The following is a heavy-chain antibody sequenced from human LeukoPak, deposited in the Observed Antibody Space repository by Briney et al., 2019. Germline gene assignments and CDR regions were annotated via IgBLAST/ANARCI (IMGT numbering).Heavy chain of an antibody. CDR2: IKQDGSEK. J-gene: IGHJ3*02. CDR3: AREPFGVVTPDAFDI. D-gene: IGHD3-3*01. CDR1: GFTFSSYW. V-gene: IGHV3-7*01. Sequence: GGSLRLSCAASGFTFSSYWMSWVRQVPGKGLEWVANIKQDGSEKYYVDSVKGRFTISRDNAKNSLYLQMNSLRAEDTAVYYCAREPFGVVTPDAFDIWGQGTMVTVSS.